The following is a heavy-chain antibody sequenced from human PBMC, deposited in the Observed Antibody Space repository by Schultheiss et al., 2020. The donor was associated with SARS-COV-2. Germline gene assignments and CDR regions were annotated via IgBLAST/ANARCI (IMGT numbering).Heavy chain of an antibody. CDR2: ISGSGGST. CDR3: AKVRGATTVSEYFQH. J-gene: IGHJ1*01. V-gene: IGHV3-23*01. CDR1: GFTFDDYA. D-gene: IGHD1-26*01. Sequence: GGSLRLSCAASGFTFDDYAMHWVRQAPGKGLEWVSAISGSGGSTYYADSVKGRFTISRDNSKNTLYLQMNSLRAEDTAVYYCAKVRGATTVSEYFQHWGQGTLVTVSS.